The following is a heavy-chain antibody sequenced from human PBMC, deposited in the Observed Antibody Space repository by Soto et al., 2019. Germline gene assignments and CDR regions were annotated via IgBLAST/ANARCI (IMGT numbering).Heavy chain of an antibody. V-gene: IGHV4-34*01. D-gene: IGHD4-17*01. J-gene: IGHJ6*02. CDR3: ARTGVTTARGMDV. CDR2: INHSGST. CDR1: GGSFSGYY. Sequence: PSETLSLTCAVYGGSFSGYYWSWIRQPPGKGLEWIGEINHSGSTNYNPSLKSRVTISVDTSKNQFSLKLSSVTAADTAVYYCARTGVTTARGMDVWSQGTTVTVSS.